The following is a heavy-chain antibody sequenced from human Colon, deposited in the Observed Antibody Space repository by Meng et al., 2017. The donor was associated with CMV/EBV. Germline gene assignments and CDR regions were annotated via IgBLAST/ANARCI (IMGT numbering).Heavy chain of an antibody. CDR1: GDSVSSRNYY. D-gene: IGHD7-27*01. Sequence: CTVSGDSVSSRNYYWTWVRQPPGQGLEWNGYIHYGGSTYSSPSLRSRITKTVDRSKNQFSLRLTSVTVADTAIYYCARGDALGILKLWGQGTLVTVSS. J-gene: IGHJ1*01. V-gene: IGHV4-30-4*08. CDR3: ARGDALGILKL. CDR2: IHYGGST.